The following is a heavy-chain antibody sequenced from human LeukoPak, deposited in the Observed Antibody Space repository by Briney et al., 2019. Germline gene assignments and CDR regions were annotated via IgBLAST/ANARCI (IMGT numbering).Heavy chain of an antibody. D-gene: IGHD1-26*01. Sequence: GGSLRLSCAASGFTFSGYVMTWVRQAPGKGLECVSSITFSSSHIYYADSVKGRFTISRDNAKNSLYLQMNSLRAEDTAVYYCARDPVGALGGGGFDYWGQGTLVTVSS. V-gene: IGHV3-21*01. CDR1: GFTFSGYV. J-gene: IGHJ4*02. CDR2: ITFSSSHI. CDR3: ARDPVGALGGGGFDY.